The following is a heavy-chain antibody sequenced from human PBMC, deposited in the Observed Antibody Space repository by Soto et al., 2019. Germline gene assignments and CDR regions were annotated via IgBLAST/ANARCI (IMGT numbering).Heavy chain of an antibody. CDR1: GCTFTSYG. D-gene: IGHD2-2*01. Sequence: ASVKVSCKASGCTFTSYGISWVRQAPGQGLEWMGWISAYNGNTNYAQKLQGRVTMTTDTSTSTAYMELRSLRSDDTAVYYCARLGYCSSTSCYFIDYWGQGTLVTVSS. V-gene: IGHV1-18*01. CDR2: ISAYNGNT. J-gene: IGHJ4*02. CDR3: ARLGYCSSTSCYFIDY.